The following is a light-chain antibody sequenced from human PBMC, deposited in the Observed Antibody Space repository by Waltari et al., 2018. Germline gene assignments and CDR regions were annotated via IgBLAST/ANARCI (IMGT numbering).Light chain of an antibody. J-gene: IGLJ3*02. V-gene: IGLV2-11*01. CDR2: DVT. Sequence: QSALTQPHSVSGSPGQSVTISCTGTSSDLGAYNFVSWYQQHPGKAPKLIIFDVTQRPSGVPGHFFGSKSGNTASLTIAGLQAADEADDYCCSYAGPYLLWVFGGGTKLAVL. CDR1: SSDLGAYNF. CDR3: CSYAGPYLLWV.